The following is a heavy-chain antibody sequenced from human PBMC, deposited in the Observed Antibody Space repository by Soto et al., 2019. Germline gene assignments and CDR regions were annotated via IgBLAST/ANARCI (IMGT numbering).Heavy chain of an antibody. D-gene: IGHD2-21*01. J-gene: IGHJ4*02. Sequence: QVQLQESGPGLVKPSQTLSLTCTVSGGSISDGAYYWSWIRQPPGKGLEWIGHIYDSGNTYNNPSHTSRLTISVDTSKNHFSLNLNSVTAADTAVYYCASGLSGDKVDQWGQGTLVTVSS. CDR2: IYDSGNT. CDR1: GGSISDGAYY. CDR3: ASGLSGDKVDQ. V-gene: IGHV4-30-4*01.